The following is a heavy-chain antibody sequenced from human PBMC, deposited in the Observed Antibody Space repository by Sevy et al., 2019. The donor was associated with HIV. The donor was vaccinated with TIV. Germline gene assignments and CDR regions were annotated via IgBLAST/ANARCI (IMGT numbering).Heavy chain of an antibody. CDR2: ISSSGSTI. D-gene: IGHD1-7*01. CDR3: ARALTGTTGFYYYYGMDV. J-gene: IGHJ6*02. Sequence: GGSLRLSCAASGFTFSSYEMNWVRQAPGKGLEWVSYISSSGSTIYYADSVKGRFIISRDNAKNSLYLQMNSLRAEDTAVYYCARALTGTTGFYYYYGMDVWGQGTTVTVSS. CDR1: GFTFSSYE. V-gene: IGHV3-48*03.